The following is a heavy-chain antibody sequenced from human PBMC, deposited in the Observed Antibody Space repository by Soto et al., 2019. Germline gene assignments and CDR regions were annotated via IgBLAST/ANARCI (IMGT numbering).Heavy chain of an antibody. CDR3: ARDFYDSSGYSALDY. J-gene: IGHJ4*02. V-gene: IGHV4-59*01. CDR1: GGSISSYY. CDR2: IYYSGST. D-gene: IGHD3-22*01. Sequence: SETLSLTCTVSGGSISSYYWSWIRQPPGKGLEWIGYIYYSGSTNYNPSLKSRVTISVDTSKNQFSLKLGSATAADTAVYYCARDFYDSSGYSALDYWGQGTLVTVSS.